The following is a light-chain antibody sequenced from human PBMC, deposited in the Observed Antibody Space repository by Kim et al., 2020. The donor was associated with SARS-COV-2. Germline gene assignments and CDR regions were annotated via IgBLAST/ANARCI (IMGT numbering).Light chain of an antibody. J-gene: IGKJ2*01. V-gene: IGKV3-15*01. Sequence: PGERAPLSCRASQSVYSDLAWYQQKPGQAPRLLIYAASTRATGIPARFSGSGSGTEFTLTISSLQSEDFAVYYCQQYSSWPPKYTFGQGTKLEI. CDR1: QSVYSD. CDR2: AAS. CDR3: QQYSSWPPKYT.